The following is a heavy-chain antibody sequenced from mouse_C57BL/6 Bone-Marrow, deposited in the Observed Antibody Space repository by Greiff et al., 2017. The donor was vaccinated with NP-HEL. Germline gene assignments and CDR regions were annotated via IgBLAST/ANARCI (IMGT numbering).Heavy chain of an antibody. Sequence: VQLQQSGAELVRPGASVTLSCKASGYTFTDYEMHWVKQTPVHGLEWIGAIDPETGGTAYTQKFKGKAILTADKSSSTAYMELRSLTSEDSAVYYCTRVSGNYGYFDVWGTGTTVTVSS. CDR1: GYTFTDYE. CDR3: TRVSGNYGYFDV. D-gene: IGHD1-3*01. V-gene: IGHV1-15*01. J-gene: IGHJ1*03. CDR2: IDPETGGT.